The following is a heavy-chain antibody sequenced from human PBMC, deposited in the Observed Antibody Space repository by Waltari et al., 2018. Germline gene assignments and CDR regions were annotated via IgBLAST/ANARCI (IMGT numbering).Heavy chain of an antibody. D-gene: IGHD4-17*01. CDR1: GGSFSGSY. CDR3: ARRRLYGAKGGWYFDL. CDR2: INHSGST. V-gene: IGHV4-34*01. J-gene: IGHJ2*01. Sequence: QVQLQQWGAGLLKPSETLSLTCAVYGGSFSGSYWSWIRQPPGKGLEWIGEINHSGSTNYNPSLKSRVTISVDTSKNQFSLKLSSVTAADTAVYYCARRRLYGAKGGWYFDLWGRGTLVTVSS.